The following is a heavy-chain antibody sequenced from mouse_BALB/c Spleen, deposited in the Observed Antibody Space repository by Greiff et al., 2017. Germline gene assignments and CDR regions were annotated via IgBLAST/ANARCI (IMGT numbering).Heavy chain of an antibody. CDR1: GYTFTSYY. CDR3: ARQGVYRATMDY. V-gene: IGHV1S56*01. CDR2: IYPGNVNT. Sequence: VQLQQSGPELVKPGASVRISCKASGYTFTSYYIHWVKQRPGQGLEWIGWIYPGNVNTKYNEKFKGKATLTADNSSSTAYMQLSSLTSEDSAVYFCARQGVYRATMDYWGQGTSVTVSS. J-gene: IGHJ4*01. D-gene: IGHD2-14*01.